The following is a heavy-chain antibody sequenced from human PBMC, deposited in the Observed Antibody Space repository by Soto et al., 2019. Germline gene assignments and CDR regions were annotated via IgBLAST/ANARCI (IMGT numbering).Heavy chain of an antibody. D-gene: IGHD3-10*01. CDR3: AKDRKLWFGVTGLMDV. CDR1: GFSFSGYG. V-gene: IGHV3-30*18. CDR2: ISYDGSNK. Sequence: GGSLRLSCAASGFSFSGYGMHWVRQAPGKGLEWVALISYDGSNKYYADSVKGRFTMSRDNSKNTLYLQMNSLRAEDTAVYYCAKDRKLWFGVTGLMDVWGKGTTVTVSS. J-gene: IGHJ6*03.